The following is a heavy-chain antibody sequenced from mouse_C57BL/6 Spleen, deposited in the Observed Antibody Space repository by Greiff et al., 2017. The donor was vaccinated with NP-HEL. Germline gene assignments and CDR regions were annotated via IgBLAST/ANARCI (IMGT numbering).Heavy chain of an antibody. CDR2: IHPNSGST. Sequence: QVQLQQPGAELVKPGASVKLSCKASGYTFTSYWMHWVKQRPGQGLEWIGMIHPNSGSTNYNAKFKSKATLTVDKSSSTAYMQLSSLTSEDSAVYYCARDYGSSYVGWYFDVWGTGTTVTVSS. D-gene: IGHD1-1*01. CDR3: ARDYGSSYVGWYFDV. CDR1: GYTFTSYW. V-gene: IGHV1-64*01. J-gene: IGHJ1*03.